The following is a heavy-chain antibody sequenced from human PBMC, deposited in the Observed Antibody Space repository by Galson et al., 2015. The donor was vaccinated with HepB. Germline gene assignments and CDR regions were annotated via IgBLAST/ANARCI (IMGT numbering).Heavy chain of an antibody. CDR1: GGSISSYY. CDR3: ARGRLAPDYYYYDMDV. Sequence: LSLTCTVSGGSISSYYWSWIRQPPGKGLEWIGYIYYSGSTNYNPSLKSRVTISVDTSKNQFSLKLSSVTAADTAVYYCARGRLAPDYYYYDMDVWGQGTTVTVSS. CDR2: IYYSGST. D-gene: IGHD6-19*01. J-gene: IGHJ6*02. V-gene: IGHV4-59*08.